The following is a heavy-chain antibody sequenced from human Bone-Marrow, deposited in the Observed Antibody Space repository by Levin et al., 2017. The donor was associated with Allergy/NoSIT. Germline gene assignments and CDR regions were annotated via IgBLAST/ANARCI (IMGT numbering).Heavy chain of an antibody. CDR1: GFTFSSYW. V-gene: IGHV3-7*04. Sequence: QAGGSLRLSCAASGFTFSSYWMSWVRQAPGKGLEWVANIKPDGSEKYYVDSVKGRFTISRDNGKNSLYLQMNSLRAEDTAVYYCARDLLQLWSSDYWGQGTLVTVSS. J-gene: IGHJ4*02. D-gene: IGHD5-18*01. CDR2: IKPDGSEK. CDR3: ARDLLQLWSSDY.